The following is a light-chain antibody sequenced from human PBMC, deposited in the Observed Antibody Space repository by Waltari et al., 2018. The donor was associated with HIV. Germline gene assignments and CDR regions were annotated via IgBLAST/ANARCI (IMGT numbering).Light chain of an antibody. CDR1: QSISSH. CDR2: AAS. J-gene: IGKJ2*02. CDR3: QQSYTTPCT. Sequence: DIRMTPSPSSLSASVVDRVTITCRASQSISSHLNWYQQQPGKTPKLLIYAASSLQSGVPLRFSGSGSGTDVTLTITSLQPEDVATYYCQQSYTTPCTFGQGTKLDIQ. V-gene: IGKV1-39*01.